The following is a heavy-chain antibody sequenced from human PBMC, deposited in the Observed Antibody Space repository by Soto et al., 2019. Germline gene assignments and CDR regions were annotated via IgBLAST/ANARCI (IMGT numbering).Heavy chain of an antibody. CDR3: ARELEVYRSTPNY. Sequence: PGGSLRLSCAASGFTFSSYWMSWVRQAPGKGLECVANIKQDGTERYYVDSVKGRFTISRDNAKNSLYLQMNSLRAEDTAVYYCARELEVYRSTPNYWGQGTLVTVSS. J-gene: IGHJ4*02. D-gene: IGHD6-13*01. CDR2: IKQDGTER. CDR1: GFTFSSYW. V-gene: IGHV3-7*01.